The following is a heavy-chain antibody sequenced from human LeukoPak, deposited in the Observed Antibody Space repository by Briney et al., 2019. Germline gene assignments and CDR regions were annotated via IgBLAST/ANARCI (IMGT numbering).Heavy chain of an antibody. J-gene: IGHJ4*02. CDR1: GFTFSSYG. CDR3: AKDLGAAVAGY. CDR2: ISDDGSNK. Sequence: GGSLRLSCAASGFTFSSYGMHWVRQAPGKGLEWVAVISDDGSNKYYADSVKGRFTISRDNSKNTLYLQMNSLRAEDTAVYYCAKDLGAAVAGYWGQGTLVTVSS. V-gene: IGHV3-30*18. D-gene: IGHD6-19*01.